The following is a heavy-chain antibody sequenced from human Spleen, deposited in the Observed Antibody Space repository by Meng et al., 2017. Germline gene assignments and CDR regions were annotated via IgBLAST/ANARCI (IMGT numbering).Heavy chain of an antibody. V-gene: IGHV4-34*01. D-gene: IGHD4-11*01. CDR3: ARGPTTMAHDFDY. CDR1: GGSFSDYY. J-gene: IGHJ4*02. CDR2: INHSGST. Sequence: QLEVQQWGVGLLKPAGTLSLTCVVAGGSFSDYYWSWIRQPPGKGLEWIGEINHSGSTNYNPSLESRATISVDTSQNNLSLKLSSVTAADSAVYYCARGPTTMAHDFDYWGQGTLVTVSS.